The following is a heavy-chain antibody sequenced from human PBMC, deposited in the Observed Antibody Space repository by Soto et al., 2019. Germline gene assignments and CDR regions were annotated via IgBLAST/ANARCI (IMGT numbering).Heavy chain of an antibody. V-gene: IGHV3-30*18. J-gene: IGHJ4*02. D-gene: IGHD3-22*01. Sequence: GGSLRLSCAASGFTFSSYGMHWVRQAPGKWLEWVAVISYDGSNKYYADSVKGRFTISRDNSKNTLYLQMNSLRAEDTAVYYCAKAPDSSGYRPLDYWGQGXLVTVSS. CDR1: GFTFSSYG. CDR2: ISYDGSNK. CDR3: AKAPDSSGYRPLDY.